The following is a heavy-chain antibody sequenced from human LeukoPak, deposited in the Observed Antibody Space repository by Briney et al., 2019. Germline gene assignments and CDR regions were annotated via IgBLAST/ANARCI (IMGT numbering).Heavy chain of an antibody. CDR2: ISYDGSNK. Sequence: GGALRLSCAASGFTFSSYAMHWVRQAPGKGLEWVAVISYDGSNKYYADSVKGRFTISRDNSKNTLYLQMNSLRAEDTAVYYCAKSADDFWSGYPYYFDYWGQGTLVTVSS. J-gene: IGHJ4*02. V-gene: IGHV3-30-3*01. CDR3: AKSADDFWSGYPYYFDY. D-gene: IGHD3-3*01. CDR1: GFTFSSYA.